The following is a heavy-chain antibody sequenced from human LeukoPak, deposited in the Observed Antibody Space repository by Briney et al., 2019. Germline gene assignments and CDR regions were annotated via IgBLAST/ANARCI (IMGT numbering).Heavy chain of an antibody. J-gene: IGHJ4*02. CDR2: ISYDGSNK. CDR1: GFTFSSYA. CDR3: ASITMIDYYFDY. Sequence: GGSLRLSCAASGFTFSSYAMHWVRQAPGKGLEWVAVISYDGSNKYYADSVKGRFTISRDNSKNTLYLQMNSLRAADTAVYYCASITMIDYYFDYWGQGTLVTVSS. D-gene: IGHD3-22*01. V-gene: IGHV3-30-3*01.